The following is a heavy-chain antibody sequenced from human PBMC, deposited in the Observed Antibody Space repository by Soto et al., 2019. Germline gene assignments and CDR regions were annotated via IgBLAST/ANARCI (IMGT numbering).Heavy chain of an antibody. CDR3: ARLLYYTRNYLGALDV. CDR1: GYSFTTFW. J-gene: IGHJ3*01. D-gene: IGHD3-3*01. Sequence: PGESLKISCNVSGYSFTTFWISWVRQMPEKGLEWMGRLDPADSFTNYSPSFQGHVTISVDKSINTAYLQWSSLKASDTAIYYCARLLYYTRNYLGALDVWGQGTMVTVSS. CDR2: LDPADSFT. V-gene: IGHV5-10-1*01.